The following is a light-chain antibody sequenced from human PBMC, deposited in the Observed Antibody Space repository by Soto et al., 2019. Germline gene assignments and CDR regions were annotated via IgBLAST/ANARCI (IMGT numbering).Light chain of an antibody. CDR1: QSVGSN. Sequence: EIVMTQSPATLSVSPGERATLSCRASQSVGSNLAWYQQKPGQAPRLPIYGASTRATGIPARFSGSGSGTAFPLTISSLQSEDFAIYFCQQYNNWPPDRTFGQGTKVEIK. CDR3: QQYNNWPPDRT. J-gene: IGKJ1*01. CDR2: GAS. V-gene: IGKV3-15*01.